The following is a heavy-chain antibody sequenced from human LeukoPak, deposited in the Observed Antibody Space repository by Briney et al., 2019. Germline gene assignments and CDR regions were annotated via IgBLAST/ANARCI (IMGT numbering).Heavy chain of an antibody. CDR1: GFTFDDYG. D-gene: IGHD4-17*01. J-gene: IGHJ4*02. CDR3: ARVGYGDYLFDY. V-gene: IGHV3-20*04. CDR2: INWNGGST. Sequence: PGGSLRLSCAASGFTFDDYGMSWVRQAPGKGLEWVSGINWNGGSTGYADSVKGRFTISRDNAKNSPYLQMNSLRAEDTALYYCARVGYGDYLFDYWGQGTLVTVSS.